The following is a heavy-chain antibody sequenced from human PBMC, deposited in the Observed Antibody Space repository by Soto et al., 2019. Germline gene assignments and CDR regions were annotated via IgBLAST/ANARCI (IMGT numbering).Heavy chain of an antibody. J-gene: IGHJ4*02. CDR2: IQSKSDGGTT. CDR1: GFPFRNAW. Sequence: LRLSCAASGFPFRNAWMFWVRQVPGKGLEWVGRIQSKSDGGTTDYAAPVKDRFTISRDDSNKVLYLQMSSLKTEDTAAYYCTTGYSFGLRNRWGQGTRVTVSS. D-gene: IGHD5-12*01. CDR3: TTGYSFGLRNR. V-gene: IGHV3-15*01.